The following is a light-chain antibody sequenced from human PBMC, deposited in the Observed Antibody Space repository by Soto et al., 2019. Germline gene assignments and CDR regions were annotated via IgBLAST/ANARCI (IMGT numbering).Light chain of an antibody. Sequence: DLQMTQSPSSVSASVGDRVTITCRASQGISSRLAWYQQKPGKAPNLLIYAASSLHSGVPSRFSGSGSETDFTLTIGSLQPEDFATYYCQQSNSFPLTFGGGTKVEIK. CDR1: QGISSR. V-gene: IGKV1-12*01. J-gene: IGKJ4*01. CDR2: AAS. CDR3: QQSNSFPLT.